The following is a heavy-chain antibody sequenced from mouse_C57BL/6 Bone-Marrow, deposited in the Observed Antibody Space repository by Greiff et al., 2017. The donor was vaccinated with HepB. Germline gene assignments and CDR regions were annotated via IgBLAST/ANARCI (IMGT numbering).Heavy chain of an antibody. CDR1: GFTFSDYY. V-gene: IGHV5-12*01. D-gene: IGHD1-1*01. J-gene: IGHJ1*03. Sequence: EVHLVESGGGLVQPGGSLKLSCAASGFTFSDYYMYWVRQTPEKRLEWVAYISNGGGSTYYPDTVKGRFTISRDNAKNTLYLQMSRLKSEDTAMYYCARHEVTTVVADWYFDVWGTGTTVTVSS. CDR3: ARHEVTTVVADWYFDV. CDR2: ISNGGGST.